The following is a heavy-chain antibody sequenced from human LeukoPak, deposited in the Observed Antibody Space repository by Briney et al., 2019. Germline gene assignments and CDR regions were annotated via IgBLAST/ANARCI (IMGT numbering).Heavy chain of an antibody. CDR3: ASVYSDSSGYPLY. CDR2: ISSSSSYI. J-gene: IGHJ4*02. D-gene: IGHD3-22*01. CDR1: GFTFSSYS. Sequence: GGSLRLSCAASGFTFSSYSMNWVRQAPGKGLEWVSSISSSSSYIYYADSVKGRFTIYRDNAKNSLYLQMNSLRAEDTAVYYCASVYSDSSGYPLYWGQGTLVTVSS. V-gene: IGHV3-21*01.